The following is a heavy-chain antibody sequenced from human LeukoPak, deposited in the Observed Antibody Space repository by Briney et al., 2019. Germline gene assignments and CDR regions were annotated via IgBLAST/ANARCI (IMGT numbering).Heavy chain of an antibody. Sequence: PGGSLRLSCAASGFTFSSYSMNWVRQAPGKGLEWVSSISSSSSSYIYYADSVKGRFTISRDNAKNSLYLQMNSLRAEDTAVYYCARGRMAARNDAFDIWGQGTMVTVSS. CDR2: ISSSSSSYI. J-gene: IGHJ3*02. CDR1: GFTFSSYS. CDR3: ARGRMAARNDAFDI. V-gene: IGHV3-21*01. D-gene: IGHD6-6*01.